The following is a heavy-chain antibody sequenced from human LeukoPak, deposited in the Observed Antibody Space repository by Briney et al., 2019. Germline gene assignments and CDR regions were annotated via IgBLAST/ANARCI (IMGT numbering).Heavy chain of an antibody. CDR2: INTSTGNP. J-gene: IGHJ5*02. D-gene: IGHD2-2*01. Sequence: GASVKVSCKASGYTFTSYAMNWVRQAPGQGLEWMGWINTSTGNPTYAQGFTRRFVFSLDTSVSTAYLQIRSLKAEDTAIYYCARGIGYQLLDPWGQGTLVTVSS. CDR1: GYTFTSYA. CDR3: ARGIGYQLLDP. V-gene: IGHV7-4-1*02.